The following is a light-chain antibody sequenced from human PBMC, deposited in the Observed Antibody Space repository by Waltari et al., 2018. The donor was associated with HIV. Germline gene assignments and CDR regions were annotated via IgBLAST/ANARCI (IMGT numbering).Light chain of an antibody. CDR3: SSYGDSLKIL. CDR2: EFS. Sequence: QSALTQPPSASGSLGQSVTISCTGSSSDIGAYDFVPWFQQHPHSAPKLLLFEFSRRPSPVSVRFPGSRSGNTAFLTVAGLQPDDEATYFCSSYGDSLKILFGGGTNVTIL. V-gene: IGLV2-8*01. CDR1: SSDIGAYDF. J-gene: IGLJ3*02.